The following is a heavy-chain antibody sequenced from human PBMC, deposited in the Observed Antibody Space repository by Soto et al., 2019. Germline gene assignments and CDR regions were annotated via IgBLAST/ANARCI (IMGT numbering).Heavy chain of an antibody. CDR2: INHSGST. Sequence: SETLSLTCAVYGGSFSGYYWSWIRQPPGKGLEWIGEINHSGSTNYNPSLKSRVTISVDTSKNQFSLKLSSVTAADTVVYYCARVRYGFDASYYYYGMDVWGQGTTVTV. J-gene: IGHJ6*02. CDR1: GGSFSGYY. V-gene: IGHV4-34*01. D-gene: IGHD3-10*01. CDR3: ARVRYGFDASYYYYGMDV.